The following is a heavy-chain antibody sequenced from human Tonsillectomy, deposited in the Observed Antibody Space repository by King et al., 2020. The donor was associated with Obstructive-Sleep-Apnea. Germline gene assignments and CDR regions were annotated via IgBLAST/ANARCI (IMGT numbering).Heavy chain of an antibody. J-gene: IGHJ5*02. CDR2: INPNTGGT. V-gene: IGHV1-2*04. CDR3: ARVYSNSPYNWFDP. D-gene: IGHD6-6*01. Sequence: QLVQSGAEVKKPGASVKVSCKASGYTFSAYYIHWVRQAPGQGLVWMGWINPNTGGTNYAQKFQGWVTMTRDTSISTAYMDLSRLKSDDTAVYFCARVYSNSPYNWFDPWGQGTLVTVSS. CDR1: GYTFSAYY.